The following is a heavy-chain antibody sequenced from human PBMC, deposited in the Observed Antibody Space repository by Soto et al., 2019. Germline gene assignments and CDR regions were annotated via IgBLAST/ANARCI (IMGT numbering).Heavy chain of an antibody. V-gene: IGHV1-69*12. J-gene: IGHJ6*02. CDR1: GGSLSNYG. D-gene: IGHD1-20*01. CDR2: IIPVFGTA. CDR3: DRGDAPKITVNTSAGMDV. Sequence: QVQLVQSGAEVKKPGSSLKVSCKASGGSLSNYGMSWVRQAPGQGLEWMGWIIPVFGTANYAQGFQGRVTTTEAQATSIGYMAVTSLRSKHTAVDSCDRGDAPKITVNTSAGMDVWGQGTTVTVSS.